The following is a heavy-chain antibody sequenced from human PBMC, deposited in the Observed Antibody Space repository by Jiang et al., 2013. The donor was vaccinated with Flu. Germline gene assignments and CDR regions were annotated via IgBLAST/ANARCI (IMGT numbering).Heavy chain of an antibody. CDR3: AREQLAYDSSGYWAL. D-gene: IGHD3-22*01. J-gene: IGHJ4*02. V-gene: IGHV1-18*01. Sequence: GAEVKKPGASVKVSCKASGYTFASYGISWVRQAPGQGLEWMGWISAYNGNTNYAQKLQGRVTMTTDKSTSTAYMELSSLRSEDTAVYYCAREQLAYDSSGYWALWGQGTLVTVSS. CDR2: ISAYNGNT. CDR1: GYTFASYG.